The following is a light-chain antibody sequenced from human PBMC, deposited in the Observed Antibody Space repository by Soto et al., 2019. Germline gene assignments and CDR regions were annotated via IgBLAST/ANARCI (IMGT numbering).Light chain of an antibody. CDR1: SSDVGAYNF. J-gene: IGLJ1*01. CDR2: EVT. V-gene: IGLV2-14*01. Sequence: QSALTQPASVSGSPGQSITISCTGTSSDVGAYNFVSWYQHHPGRVPKVIIYEVTIRPSGVSNRFSGSKSGNTASLTISGLQAEDEADYYCSSYTPSAPYVFGSGTKVTVL. CDR3: SSYTPSAPYV.